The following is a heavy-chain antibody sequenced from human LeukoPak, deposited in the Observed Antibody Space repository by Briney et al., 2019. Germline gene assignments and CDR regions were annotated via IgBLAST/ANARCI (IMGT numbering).Heavy chain of an antibody. CDR1: GFTFSSYS. D-gene: IGHD3-3*01. V-gene: IGHV3-21*01. Sequence: PGGSLRLSCAASGFTFSSYSMNWVRQAPGKGLEWVSSISSSSYIYYADSVKGRFTISRDNAKNSLYLQMNSLRAEDTAVYYCARGDDFWSGYFNYWGQGTLVTVSS. CDR2: ISSSSYI. J-gene: IGHJ4*02. CDR3: ARGDDFWSGYFNY.